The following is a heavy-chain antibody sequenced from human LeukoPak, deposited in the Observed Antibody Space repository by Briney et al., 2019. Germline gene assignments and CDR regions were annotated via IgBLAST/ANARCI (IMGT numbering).Heavy chain of an antibody. D-gene: IGHD2-21*02. CDR3: ARGDGFPYYFDY. CDR2: IYYSGST. CDR1: GGSISSSSYY. J-gene: IGHJ4*02. V-gene: IGHV4-39*07. Sequence: SETLSLTCTVSGGSISSSSYYWGWIRQPPGKGLEWIGSIYYSGSTYYNPSLKSRVTMSVDTSKNQFSLKLSSVTAADSALYYCARGDGFPYYFDYWGQGTLVTVSS.